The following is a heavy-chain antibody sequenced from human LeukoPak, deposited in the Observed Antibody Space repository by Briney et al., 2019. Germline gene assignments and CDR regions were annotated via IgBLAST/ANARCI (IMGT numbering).Heavy chain of an antibody. Sequence: GGSLRLSCAASGFTFSSYGMHWVRQAPGKGLEWVAFIRYDGSNKYYADSVKGRFTISRDNSKNTLYLQMNSLRAEDTAVYYCAKVMGRVIAAAGTPSFDYWGQGTLVTVSS. J-gene: IGHJ4*02. CDR1: GFTFSSYG. D-gene: IGHD6-13*01. V-gene: IGHV3-30*02. CDR2: IRYDGSNK. CDR3: AKVMGRVIAAAGTPSFDY.